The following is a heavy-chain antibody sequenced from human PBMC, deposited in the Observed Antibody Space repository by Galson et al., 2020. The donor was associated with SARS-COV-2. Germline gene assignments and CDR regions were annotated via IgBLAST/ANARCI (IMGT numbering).Heavy chain of an antibody. J-gene: IGHJ6*03. Sequence: KIGESLKISCKGSGYSFTSYWISWVRQMPGKGLEWMGRIDPSDSYTNYSPSFQGHVTISADKSISTAYLQWSSLKASDTARYYCARPGQVVPAARHYYYYMDVWGKGTTVTVSS. CDR3: ARPGQVVPAARHYYYYMDV. CDR1: GYSFTSYW. V-gene: IGHV5-10-1*01. D-gene: IGHD2-2*01. CDR2: IDPSDSYT.